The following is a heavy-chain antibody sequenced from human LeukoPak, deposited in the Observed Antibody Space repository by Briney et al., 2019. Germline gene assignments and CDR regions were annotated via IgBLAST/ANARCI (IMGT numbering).Heavy chain of an antibody. CDR3: ARLKFYDSTGYSPGYYMDV. CDR1: GGSFISNY. D-gene: IGHD3-22*01. Sequence: SETLSLTCTVSGGSFISNYWSWIRQSAGTGLEWIGRIYGSGITDYNPSLKSRVTMSLDTSRKQFSLRLTSVTAADTAVYYCARLKFYDSTGYSPGYYMDVWGKGTTVSVFS. J-gene: IGHJ6*03. V-gene: IGHV4-4*07. CDR2: IYGSGIT.